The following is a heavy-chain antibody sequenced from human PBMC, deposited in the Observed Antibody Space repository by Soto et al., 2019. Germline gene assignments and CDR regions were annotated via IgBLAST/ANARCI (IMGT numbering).Heavy chain of an antibody. CDR2: ISGSGGST. CDR3: ANHPGGRDRYCSSTSCYHSSYYYYGMDV. CDR1: GFTFSSYA. D-gene: IGHD2-2*01. V-gene: IGHV3-23*01. Sequence: GGSLRLSCAASGFTFSSYAMSWVRQAPGKGLEWVSAISGSGGSTYYADSVKGRFTISRDNSKNTLYLQMNSLRAEDTAVYYCANHPGGRDRYCSSTSCYHSSYYYYGMDVWGQGTTVTVSS. J-gene: IGHJ6*02.